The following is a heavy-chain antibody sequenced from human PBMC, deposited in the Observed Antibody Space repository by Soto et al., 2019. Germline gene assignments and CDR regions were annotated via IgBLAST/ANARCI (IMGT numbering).Heavy chain of an antibody. CDR3: ARQLGHYYYYYMDV. V-gene: IGHV3-74*01. D-gene: IGHD1-1*01. Sequence: EVQLVESGGGLVQPGGSLRLSCVASGFTFSSYWMHWVRQAPGKGLVWVSRINSDGSSTSYADSVKGRFTISRDNAKNTLYLQMNSLRAEDTAVYYCARQLGHYYYYYMDVWGKGTTVTVSS. J-gene: IGHJ6*03. CDR1: GFTFSSYW. CDR2: INSDGSST.